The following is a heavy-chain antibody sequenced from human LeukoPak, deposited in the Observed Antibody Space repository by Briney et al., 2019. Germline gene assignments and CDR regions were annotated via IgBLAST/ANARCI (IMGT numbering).Heavy chain of an antibody. CDR3: ARDGRDGYNTRAPPYGMDV. Sequence: SETLSLTCTVSGGSISSYYWSWIRQPAGKGLEWIGRIYTSGSTNYNPSLKSRATMSVDTSKNQFSLKLSSVTAADTAVYYCARDGRDGYNTRAPPYGMDVWGQGTTVTVSS. CDR2: IYTSGST. J-gene: IGHJ6*02. D-gene: IGHD5-24*01. V-gene: IGHV4-4*07. CDR1: GGSISSYY.